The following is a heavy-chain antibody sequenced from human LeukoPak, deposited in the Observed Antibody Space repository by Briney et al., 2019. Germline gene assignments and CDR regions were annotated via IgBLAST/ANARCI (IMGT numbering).Heavy chain of an antibody. CDR1: GFTFSSYA. J-gene: IGHJ4*02. V-gene: IGHV3-23*01. CDR2: ISGSGGST. Sequence: GGSLRLSCAASGFTFSSYAMSWVRQAPGKGLEWVSAISGSGGSTYYADSVKGRFTISRDNSKNTLYLQMNSLRAEDTAVYYCAKDLLPLYYYGSGSYSSYYFDYWGRGTLVTVSS. D-gene: IGHD3-10*01. CDR3: AKDLLPLYYYGSGSYSSYYFDY.